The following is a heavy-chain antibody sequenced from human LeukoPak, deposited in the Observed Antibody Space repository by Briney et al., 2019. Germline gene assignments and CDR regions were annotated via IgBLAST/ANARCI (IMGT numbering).Heavy chain of an antibody. V-gene: IGHV1-2*06. CDR3: ASEVGATNFDY. J-gene: IGHJ4*02. D-gene: IGHD1-26*01. CDR2: INPNSGGT. CDR1: GYTFTGYY. Sequence: GASVTVSCTASGYTFTGYYMHWVRQAPGQGLEWMGRINPNSGGTNYAQKFQGRVTMTRDTSISTAYMELSRLRSDDTAVYYCASEVGATNFDYWGQGTLVTVSS.